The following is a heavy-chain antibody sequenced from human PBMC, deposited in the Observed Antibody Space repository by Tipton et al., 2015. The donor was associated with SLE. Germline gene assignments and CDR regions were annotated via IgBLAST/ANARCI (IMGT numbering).Heavy chain of an antibody. CDR2: IYHRGNT. J-gene: IGHJ5*02. Sequence: TLSLTCTVSGHSISNGDYYWSWIRQLPGKGLEWIGCIYHRGNTAYNTSLKSRVTMSVDTSKKQVSLKLSSVTAADTAVYYCARDQEMASGENRFDPWGQGTLVTVSS. D-gene: IGHD5-24*01. V-gene: IGHV4-61*08. CDR3: ARDQEMASGENRFDP. CDR1: GHSISNGDYY.